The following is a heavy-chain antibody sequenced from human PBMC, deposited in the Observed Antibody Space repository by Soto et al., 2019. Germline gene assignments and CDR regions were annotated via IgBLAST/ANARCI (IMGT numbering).Heavy chain of an antibody. V-gene: IGHV3-30*03. CDR3: TSEGTDSGFGF. CDR2: ISYNGNDE. CDR1: GATFNTYA. Sequence: QVQLVESGGDVVQPGESLRLSCEGSGATFNTYAIHWVRQAPGKGLEWVATISYNGNDEYYAESVKGRFTVARDISKNTVSLEMSSLRPDDTAEYHCTSEGTDSGFGFWGQGTRVTVSS. D-gene: IGHD3-22*01. J-gene: IGHJ4*02.